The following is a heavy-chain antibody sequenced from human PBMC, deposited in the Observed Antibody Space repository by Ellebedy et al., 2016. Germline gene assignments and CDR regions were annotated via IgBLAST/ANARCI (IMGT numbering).Heavy chain of an antibody. J-gene: IGHJ3*02. Sequence: GESLKISCAASGFTFSSYAMHWVRQAPGKGLEYVSSISSNGGSTYYANSVKGRFTISRDNSKNTLYLQMGSLRAEDVAVYYCARGGYCSGGSCYRGAFDIWGQGTMVTVSS. V-gene: IGHV3-64*01. D-gene: IGHD2-15*01. CDR3: ARGGYCSGGSCYRGAFDI. CDR1: GFTFSSYA. CDR2: ISSNGGST.